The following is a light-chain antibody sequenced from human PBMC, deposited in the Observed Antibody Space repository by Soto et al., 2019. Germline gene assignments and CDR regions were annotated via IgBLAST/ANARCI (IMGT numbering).Light chain of an antibody. CDR3: QKYNSAPYT. V-gene: IGKV1-27*01. Sequence: DIQMTQSPSSLSASVGDKVTITCRASQEIHNYLAWYQQKPGRVPKLLIFGAYTLQAGVPSRFSGSISGTDFTLTISSLQPEDVATYYCQKYNSAPYTFGQGTKLEI. CDR2: GAY. J-gene: IGKJ2*01. CDR1: QEIHNY.